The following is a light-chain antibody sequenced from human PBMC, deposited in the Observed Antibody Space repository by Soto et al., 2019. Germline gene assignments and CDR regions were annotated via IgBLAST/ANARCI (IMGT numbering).Light chain of an antibody. CDR2: DAS. V-gene: IGKV3-11*01. Sequence: EIALTQSPSTLSLSPGESATLSCRASQSVNSNLAWYQQKPGQAPRLLIYDASRRATGIPARFSGTGSGTDFTLTISSLEPEDFAVYYCQQRSNWPAFGGGTKVDIK. CDR1: QSVNSN. J-gene: IGKJ4*01. CDR3: QQRSNWPA.